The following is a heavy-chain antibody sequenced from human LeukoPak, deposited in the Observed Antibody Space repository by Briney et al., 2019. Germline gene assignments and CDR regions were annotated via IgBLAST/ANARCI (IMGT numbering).Heavy chain of an antibody. CDR1: GGSTSSYY. CDR2: IYYTGST. J-gene: IGHJ4*02. Sequence: SETLSLTCTVSGGSTSSYYWNWIRQPPGKGLEWIAYIYYTGSTNYNPSLKSRVTISVDTSKNQFSLKLSSVTAADTAVYYCARSRGVTGYFDYWGQGTLVTVSS. V-gene: IGHV4-59*01. D-gene: IGHD3-9*01. CDR3: ARSRGVTGYFDY.